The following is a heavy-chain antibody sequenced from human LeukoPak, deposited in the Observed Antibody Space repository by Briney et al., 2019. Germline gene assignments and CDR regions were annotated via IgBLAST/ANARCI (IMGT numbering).Heavy chain of an antibody. Sequence: SETLSLTCTVSGGSINKYYWSWIRQPPGKGLEWIGYIYYSGSTKYNPSLKSRVTISVDTSKNQFSLKMSSVTAADTAVYYCARNHGSGRGEWFDPWGQGTLVTVSS. CDR3: ARNHGSGRGEWFDP. CDR1: GGSINKYY. V-gene: IGHV4-59*01. D-gene: IGHD3-10*01. J-gene: IGHJ5*02. CDR2: IYYSGST.